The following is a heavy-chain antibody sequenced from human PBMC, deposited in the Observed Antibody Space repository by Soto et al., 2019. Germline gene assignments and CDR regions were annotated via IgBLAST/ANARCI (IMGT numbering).Heavy chain of an antibody. Sequence: ASVKVSCKASGYTFTSYGISWVRQAPGQGLEWMGWISAYNGNTNYAQKLQGRVTMTTDTSTSTAYMELRSLRSDDTAVYYCARVATIDYYYYYGMDVWGQGATVTVSS. V-gene: IGHV1-18*01. CDR3: ARVATIDYYYYYGMDV. CDR2: ISAYNGNT. J-gene: IGHJ6*02. D-gene: IGHD5-12*01. CDR1: GYTFTSYG.